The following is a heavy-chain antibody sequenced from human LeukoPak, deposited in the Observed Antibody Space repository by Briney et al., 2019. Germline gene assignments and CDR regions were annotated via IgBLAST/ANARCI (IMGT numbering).Heavy chain of an antibody. CDR1: GYTLTELS. D-gene: IGHD3-10*01. V-gene: IGHV1-24*01. CDR3: ATAGYYGSGSYLP. J-gene: IGHJ5*02. Sequence: GASVTVSCKVSGYTLTELSMHWVRQAPGKGLEWMGGFNPEDGETIYAQTFQGRVTVTEDTSTDTAYMELSSLRSEDTAVYYCATAGYYGSGSYLPWGQGTLVTVSS. CDR2: FNPEDGET.